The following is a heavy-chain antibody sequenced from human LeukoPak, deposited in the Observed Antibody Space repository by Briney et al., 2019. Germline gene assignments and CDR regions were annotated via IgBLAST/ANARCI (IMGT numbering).Heavy chain of an antibody. Sequence: GGSLRLSCAASGFTFSSYGMHWVRQAPGKGLEWVAVIWYDGSSKYYADSVKGRFTISRDNSKNTLYLQMNSLRAEDTAVYYCARAPGYCSSTSCYPLDYWGQGTLVTVSS. CDR1: GFTFSSYG. V-gene: IGHV3-33*01. CDR3: ARAPGYCSSTSCYPLDY. J-gene: IGHJ4*02. D-gene: IGHD2-2*01. CDR2: IWYDGSSK.